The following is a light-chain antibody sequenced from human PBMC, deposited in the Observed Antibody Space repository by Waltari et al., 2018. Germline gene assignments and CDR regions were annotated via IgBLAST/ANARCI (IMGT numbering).Light chain of an antibody. V-gene: IGLV1-51*01. CDR3: ETWEPSLPAAL. CDR1: NSHIGNNY. Sequence: QSVLTQPPSMSAAPGQTVTISCSGSNSHIGNNYVFWYQQLPGTAPKLLIYDSNKRPSGIPDRFSGSKSATSATLAITGLQTGDEADYYCETWEPSLPAALFGGGTRLTVL. J-gene: IGLJ2*01. CDR2: DSN.